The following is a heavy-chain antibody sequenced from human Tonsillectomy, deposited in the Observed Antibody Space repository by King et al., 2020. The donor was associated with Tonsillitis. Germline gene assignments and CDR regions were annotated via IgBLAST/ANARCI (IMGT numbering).Heavy chain of an antibody. CDR2: IGTAGDT. V-gene: IGHV3-13*01. D-gene: IGHD4-17*01. CDR1: GFTFSSYD. Sequence: QLVQSGGGLVQPGGSLRLSCAASGFTFSSYDMHWVRQATRKGLEWVSAIGTAGDTYYPGSVKGRFTISRENAKNSLYLQMNSLRDGDTAVYYCARDGPYYGDYSSYYYYGMDVWGQGTTVTVSS. CDR3: ARDGPYYGDYSSYYYYGMDV. J-gene: IGHJ6*02.